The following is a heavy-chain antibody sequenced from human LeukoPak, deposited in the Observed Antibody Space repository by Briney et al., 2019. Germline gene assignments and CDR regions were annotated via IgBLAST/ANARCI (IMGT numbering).Heavy chain of an antibody. CDR3: ARPYYYDSRIDP. D-gene: IGHD3-22*01. J-gene: IGHJ5*02. Sequence: PSQTLSLSCTVSGGSISSGDYYWSWIRQPPGKGLEWIAYMYYSGSTYYNPSLKSRVTMSADTSKNQLSLKLSSVTAADTAVYYCARPYYYDSRIDPWGQGILVTVSS. CDR1: GGSISSGDYY. CDR2: MYYSGST. V-gene: IGHV4-30-4*01.